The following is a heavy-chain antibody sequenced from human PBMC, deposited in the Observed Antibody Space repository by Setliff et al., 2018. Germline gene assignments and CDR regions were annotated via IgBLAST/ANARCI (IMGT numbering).Heavy chain of an antibody. CDR2: IYTRCST. CDR3: ARGGYSYGLGGFPLDY. J-gene: IGHJ4*02. V-gene: IGHV4-61*02. D-gene: IGHD5-18*01. Sequence: SETLSLTCTVSGGSISGGSYDWSWIRQPAGKGLEWIGRIYTRCSTNYNPSLKSQVTISVATSKNQFSLKLSSVTAADTAVYYCARGGYSYGLGGFPLDYWGQGTLVTVSS. CDR1: GGSISGGSYD.